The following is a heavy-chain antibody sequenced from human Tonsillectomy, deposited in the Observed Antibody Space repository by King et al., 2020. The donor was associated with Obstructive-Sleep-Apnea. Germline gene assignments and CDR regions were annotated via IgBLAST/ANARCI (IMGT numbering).Heavy chain of an antibody. CDR3: ARQGGYCSGGSCYLDY. Sequence: QLVQSGAEVKKPGESLKISCKGSGYSFTSYWIGWVRQMPGKGLEWMGIIYPGDADTRYSPSFQGQGTISAAKSISTAYLQWSSLKASDTAMYYCARQGGYCSGGSCYLDYWGQGTLVTVSS. CDR2: IYPGDADT. D-gene: IGHD2-15*01. V-gene: IGHV5-51*01. J-gene: IGHJ4*02. CDR1: GYSFTSYW.